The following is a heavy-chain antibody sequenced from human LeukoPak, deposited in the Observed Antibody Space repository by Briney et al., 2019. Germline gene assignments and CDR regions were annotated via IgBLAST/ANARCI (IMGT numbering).Heavy chain of an antibody. V-gene: IGHV3-11*01. D-gene: IGHD3-22*01. CDR2: ISSSGSTI. CDR1: GFTFSDYY. J-gene: IGHJ6*02. CDR3: ARYGVTMSRRADGMDV. Sequence: GGSLRLSCAASGFTFSDYYMSWIRQAPGKGLEGGSYISSSGSTIYYADSVKGRFTISRDNAKNSLYLQMNSLRAEDTAVYYCARYGVTMSRRADGMDVWGQGTTVTVSS.